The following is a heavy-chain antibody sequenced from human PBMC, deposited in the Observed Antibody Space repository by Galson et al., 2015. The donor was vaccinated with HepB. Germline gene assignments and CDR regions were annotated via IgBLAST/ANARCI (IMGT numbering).Heavy chain of an antibody. CDR3: ARDPGYCSSTSCSLYYMDV. D-gene: IGHD2-2*01. Sequence: SLRLSCAASGFTFSSYTMHWVRQAPGKGLEWVAVISYDGSNKYYADSVKGRFTISRDNSKNTLYLQMNSLRAEDTAVYYCARDPGYCSSTSCSLYYMDVWGKGTTVTVSS. J-gene: IGHJ6*03. CDR1: GFTFSSYT. CDR2: ISYDGSNK. V-gene: IGHV3-30-3*01.